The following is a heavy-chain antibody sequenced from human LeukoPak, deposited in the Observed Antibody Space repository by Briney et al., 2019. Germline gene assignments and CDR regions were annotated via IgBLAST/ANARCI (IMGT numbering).Heavy chain of an antibody. CDR2: IWYDGSNI. Sequence: GGSLRLSCAASGFTFSTYGMHWVRQAPGKGLEWVAVIWYDGSNIYYADSVKGRFTISRDNSRNTLYLQMNSLRGEDTAVYFCARDLWGGSYPGSAFDIWGHGTMVTVSS. D-gene: IGHD1-26*01. J-gene: IGHJ3*02. CDR3: ARDLWGGSYPGSAFDI. V-gene: IGHV3-33*08. CDR1: GFTFSTYG.